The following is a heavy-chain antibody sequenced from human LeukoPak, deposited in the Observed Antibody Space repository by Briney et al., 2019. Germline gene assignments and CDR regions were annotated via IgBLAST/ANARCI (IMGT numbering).Heavy chain of an antibody. J-gene: IGHJ3*02. Sequence: PSETLSLTCTVSGGSISSYYWSWIRQPAGKGLEWIGRIYTSGSTNYNPSLKSRVTMSVDTSKNQFSLKLSSVTAADTAVYYCAREPPKVTSKNDAFDIWGQGTMVTVSS. CDR1: GGSISSYY. CDR3: AREPPKVTSKNDAFDI. D-gene: IGHD4-11*01. CDR2: IYTSGST. V-gene: IGHV4-4*07.